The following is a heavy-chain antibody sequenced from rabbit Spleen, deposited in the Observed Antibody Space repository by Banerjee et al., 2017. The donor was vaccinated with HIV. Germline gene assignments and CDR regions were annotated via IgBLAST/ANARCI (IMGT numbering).Heavy chain of an antibody. V-gene: IGHV1S45*01. CDR1: GVDFSTNA. CDR2: INAATAKP. D-gene: IGHD1-1*01. Sequence: QEQLVESGGGLVQPEGSLTLTCKASGVDFSTNAMCWVRQAPGKGLEWIACINAATAKPVYATWAKGRFTISRTSSTTVTLQMTSLTAADTATYFCARDLVAVIGWNFSLWGPGTLVTVS. J-gene: IGHJ6*01. CDR3: ARDLVAVIGWNFSL.